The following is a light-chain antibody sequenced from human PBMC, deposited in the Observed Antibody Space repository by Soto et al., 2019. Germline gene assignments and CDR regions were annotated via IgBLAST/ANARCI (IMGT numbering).Light chain of an antibody. CDR1: SSDVGGYNY. CDR3: CSISSSGTGV. Sequence: QSALTQPASVSGSPGQSITLSCTGTSSDVGGYNYGYWLQHDPGQVPKLMIYEGSHRPSGVADRFSASKSCTTASLTISGLLEADEAADYCCSISSSGTGVFGGGTKLTVL. CDR2: EGS. J-gene: IGLJ3*02. V-gene: IGLV2-14*01.